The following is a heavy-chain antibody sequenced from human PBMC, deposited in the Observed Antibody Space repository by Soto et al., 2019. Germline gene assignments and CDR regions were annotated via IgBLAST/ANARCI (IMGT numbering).Heavy chain of an antibody. CDR1: SGSISTSRYY. J-gene: IGHJ6*02. D-gene: IGHD6-13*01. CDR2: IYYSGST. Sequence: SETLSLTCTVSSGSISTSRYYWGWIRQPPGKGLEWSGIIYYSGSTYYNRSLKSRVTISVDTSKNQFYLKLRSVTAADTAVYYCARDPVAEQLLQHCYYYYGLDVWAQGTTVTVSS. CDR3: ARDPVAEQLLQHCYYYYGLDV. V-gene: IGHV4-39*02.